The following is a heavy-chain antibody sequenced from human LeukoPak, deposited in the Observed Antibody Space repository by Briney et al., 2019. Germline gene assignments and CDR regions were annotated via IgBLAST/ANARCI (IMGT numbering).Heavy chain of an antibody. D-gene: IGHD4-11*01. CDR2: IDPSGGST. CDR3: ARRIGYGNYVSNWFDP. V-gene: IGHV1-46*01. Sequence: ASVKVSCKASGYTXTSYYMHWVRQAPGQGLEWMGIIDPSGGSTGYAQKFQGRVTMTRDTSTSTVYMELSSLRSEDTAVYYCARRIGYGNYVSNWFDPWGQGTLVTVSS. CDR1: GYTXTSYY. J-gene: IGHJ5*02.